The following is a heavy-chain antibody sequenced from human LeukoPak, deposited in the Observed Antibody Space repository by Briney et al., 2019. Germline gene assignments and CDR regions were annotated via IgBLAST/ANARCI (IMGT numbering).Heavy chain of an antibody. CDR2: ISAYNGNT. V-gene: IGHV1-18*04. CDR1: GYTFTSYG. CDR3: ARAMVRGVITLWFDP. D-gene: IGHD3-10*01. J-gene: IGHJ5*02. Sequence: ASVKVSCKASGYTFTSYGISWVRQAPGQGLEWMGWISAYNGNTNYAQKLQGRVTMNTDTSTSTAYMELRSLRSDDTAVYYCARAMVRGVITLWFDPWGQGTLVTVSS.